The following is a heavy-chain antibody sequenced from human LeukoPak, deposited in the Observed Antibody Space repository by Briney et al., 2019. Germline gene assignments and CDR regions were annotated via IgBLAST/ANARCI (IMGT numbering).Heavy chain of an antibody. J-gene: IGHJ4*01. Sequence: PGGSLRLSCAGSGFTFDDYAMHWVRQPPGKGLDWVSLISGDGDTTYYADSVKGRFTISRDNSKNSLYLQMNSLRTDDTALYYSAKDIAAAAFFDSWGHGTLVTVSS. CDR1: GFTFDDYA. CDR3: AKDIAAAAFFDS. D-gene: IGHD6-13*01. CDR2: ISGDGDTT. V-gene: IGHV3-43*02.